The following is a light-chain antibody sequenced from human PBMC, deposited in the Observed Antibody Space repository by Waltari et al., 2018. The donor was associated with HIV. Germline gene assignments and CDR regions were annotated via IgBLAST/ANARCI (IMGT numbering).Light chain of an antibody. V-gene: IGKV4-1*01. CDR1: RTILLNSNKKNS. Sequence: DIVMTQSPDSLALSVGERATITCRSSRTILLNSNKKNSVAWYQQKPGQPHKLLISWASTRESGVPGRFSGSGSGTNFTLTISSLQTEDVAVYYCQQYFSSPLTFGGGTKVEIK. CDR2: WAS. J-gene: IGKJ4*01. CDR3: QQYFSSPLT.